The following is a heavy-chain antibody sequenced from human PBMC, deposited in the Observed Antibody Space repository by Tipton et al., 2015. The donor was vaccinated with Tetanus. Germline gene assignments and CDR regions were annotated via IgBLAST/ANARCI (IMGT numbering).Heavy chain of an antibody. CDR3: ARHSGGSEIGYYDDMDV. Sequence: QLVQSGAEVKKPGESLKISCQGSGYSFKLYWIAWVRQMPGKGLERMGIIYPDDSDTRYSPSFQGQVTMSVDKSTSTAYLQWRSLKASDSAMYYCARHSGGSEIGYYDDMDVWGQGTTVTVSS. V-gene: IGHV5-51*01. CDR2: IYPDDSDT. CDR1: GYSFKLYW. J-gene: IGHJ6*02. D-gene: IGHD3-10*01.